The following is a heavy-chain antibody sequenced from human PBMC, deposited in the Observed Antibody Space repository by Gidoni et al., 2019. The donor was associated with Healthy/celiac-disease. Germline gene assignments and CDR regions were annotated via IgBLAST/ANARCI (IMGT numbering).Heavy chain of an antibody. V-gene: IGHV3-7*01. CDR1: GFTFSRTW. D-gene: IGHD2-2*01. CDR2: IKQDGSEK. CDR3: ARLRYCSSTSCLPYFDP. Sequence: EVQLVESGGGWVQPGGSLRLSCAASGFTFSRTWLSWVRQDPGRGLEWVANIKQDGSEKYYVDSVKGRCTISRDNAKNSLYLQMNSLRAEDTAVNYCARLRYCSSTSCLPYFDPWGQGTLVTVSS. J-gene: IGHJ5*02.